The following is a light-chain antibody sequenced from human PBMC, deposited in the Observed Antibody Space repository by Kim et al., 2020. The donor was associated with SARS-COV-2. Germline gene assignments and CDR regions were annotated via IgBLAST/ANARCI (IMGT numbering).Light chain of an antibody. J-gene: IGLJ2*01. Sequence: QSVLTQPPSASGTPGQRVTISCSGSSSNIGSNTVNWYQQLPGTAPKLLIYSNNQRPSGVPDRFSGSKSGTSASLAISGLQSEDEADYYCVAWDGSLSVVFGGGTQLTVL. V-gene: IGLV1-44*01. CDR2: SNN. CDR3: VAWDGSLSVV. CDR1: SSNIGSNT.